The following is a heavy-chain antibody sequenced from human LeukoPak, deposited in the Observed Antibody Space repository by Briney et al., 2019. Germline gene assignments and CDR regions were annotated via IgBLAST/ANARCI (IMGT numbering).Heavy chain of an antibody. CDR3: ARETGVVVIGGIDY. CDR1: GYTFTSYG. Sequence: ASVKVSCKASGYTFTSYGISWVRQAPGQGLEWMGWISTNSGGTKYAQKFQGRVTMTRDTSITTAYMELSRLKSDDTAVYYCARETGVVVIGGIDYWGQGTLATVSS. V-gene: IGHV1-2*02. J-gene: IGHJ4*02. CDR2: ISTNSGGT. D-gene: IGHD3-22*01.